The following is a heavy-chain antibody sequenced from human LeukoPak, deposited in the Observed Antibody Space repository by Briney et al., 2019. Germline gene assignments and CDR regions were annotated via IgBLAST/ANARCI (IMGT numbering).Heavy chain of an antibody. CDR3: ASGGYYYGSGYYYYMDV. CDR2: IYTSGST. V-gene: IGHV4-59*10. J-gene: IGHJ6*03. CDR1: GGSFSGYY. Sequence: SETLSLTCAVYGGSFSGYYWSWIRQPAGKGLEWIGRIYTSGSTNYNPSLKSRVTISVDTSKNQFSLKLSSVTAADTAVYYCASGGYYYGSGYYYYMDVWGKGTTVTISS. D-gene: IGHD3-10*01.